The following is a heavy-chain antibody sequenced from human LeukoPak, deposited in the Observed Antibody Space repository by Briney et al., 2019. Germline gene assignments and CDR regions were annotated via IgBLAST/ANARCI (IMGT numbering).Heavy chain of an antibody. CDR2: INHSGST. CDR3: ASRAVTTFDY. V-gene: IGHV4-34*01. J-gene: IGHJ4*02. CDR1: GGSFSGYY. Sequence: SETLSLTCAVYGGSFSGYYWSWIRQPPGKGLEWIGEINHSGSTNYNPSLKSRVTISVDTSKNQFPLKLSSVTAADTAVYYCASRAVTTFDYWGQGTLVTVSS. D-gene: IGHD4-17*01.